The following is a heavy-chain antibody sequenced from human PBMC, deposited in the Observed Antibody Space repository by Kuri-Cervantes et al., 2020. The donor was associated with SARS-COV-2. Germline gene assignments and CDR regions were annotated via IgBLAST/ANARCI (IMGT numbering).Heavy chain of an antibody. CDR3: ASFTNYYYYGLDV. Sequence: SVKVSCKASGGTFDSYPISWVRQAPGQGLEWMGRIIPFLGISNSAQKFQGRATTTADKSTSTVYMELSSLRSEDTAVYYCASFTNYYYYGLDVWGQGTTVTVSS. J-gene: IGHJ6*02. CDR2: IIPFLGIS. CDR1: GGTFDSYP. D-gene: IGHD2-2*01. V-gene: IGHV1-69*02.